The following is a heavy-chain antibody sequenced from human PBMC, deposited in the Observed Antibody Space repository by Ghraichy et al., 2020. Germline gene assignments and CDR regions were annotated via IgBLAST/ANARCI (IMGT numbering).Heavy chain of an antibody. D-gene: IGHD3-3*01. V-gene: IGHV3-30*04. J-gene: IGHJ4*02. CDR1: GFTFSSYA. CDR2: ISYDGSNK. Sequence: GGSLRLSCAASGFTFSSYAMHWVRQAPGKGLEWVAVISYDGSNKYYADSVKGRFTISRDNSKNTLYLQMNSLRAEDTAVYYCARVGWSRSADWGQGTLVTVSS. CDR3: ARVGWSRSAD.